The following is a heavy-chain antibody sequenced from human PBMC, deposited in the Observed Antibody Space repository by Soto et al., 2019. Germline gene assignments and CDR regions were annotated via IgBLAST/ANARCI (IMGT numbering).Heavy chain of an antibody. D-gene: IGHD3-10*01. CDR2: IIPILGIA. CDR1: GGTFSSYT. CDR3: WCYYGSGSYYHLDY. Sequence: QVQLVQSGAEVKKPGSSVKVSCKASGGTFSSYTISWVRQAPGQGLEWMGRIIPILGIANYAQKFQGRVTITADKSTSTAYMELNSLRSEDTAVYYWWCYYGSGSYYHLDYWGQGTLVTVSS. J-gene: IGHJ4*02. V-gene: IGHV1-69*02.